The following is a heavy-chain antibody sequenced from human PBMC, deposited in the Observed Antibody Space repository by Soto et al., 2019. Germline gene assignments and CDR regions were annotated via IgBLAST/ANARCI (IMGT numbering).Heavy chain of an antibody. J-gene: IGHJ4*02. V-gene: IGHV4-59*01. Sequence: PSETLSPTCTVSGGSISGYYWSWIRQPPGKGLEWIGYIYYSGSTNYNPSLKSRVTISVDTSKNQFSLRLSSVTAADTAVYYCARDSGYGDPFDYWGQGTLVTVSS. CDR1: GGSISGYY. CDR2: IYYSGST. CDR3: ARDSGYGDPFDY. D-gene: IGHD4-17*01.